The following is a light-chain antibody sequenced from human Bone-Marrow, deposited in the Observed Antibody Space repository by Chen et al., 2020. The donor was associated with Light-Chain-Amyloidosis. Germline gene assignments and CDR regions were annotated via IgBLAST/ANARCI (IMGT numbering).Light chain of an antibody. Sequence: SYVLTQPSSVSVAPGQTATIACGGNNIGSTSVHWYQQTPAQAPLLVDYDDSDRPSGIPERLAGSNSGNTATLTISRVEAGDEADYYCQVWDRSSDRPVFGGGTKLTVL. CDR1: NIGSTS. CDR3: QVWDRSSDRPV. CDR2: DDS. V-gene: IGLV3-21*02. J-gene: IGLJ3*02.